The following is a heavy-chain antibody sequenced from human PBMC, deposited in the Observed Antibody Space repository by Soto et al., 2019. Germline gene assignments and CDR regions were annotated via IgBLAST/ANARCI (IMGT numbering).Heavy chain of an antibody. CDR3: ARVKGSGWLNWFDP. J-gene: IGHJ5*02. V-gene: IGHV1-46*01. Sequence: ASVKVSCKAIGYSFTSHYMHWVRQAPGQGLEWMGTIYPGGVNVAYAQKFEGRVTMTTDTSTSTAYMELRSLRSDDTAVYYCARVKGSGWLNWFDPWGQGTPVTVSS. D-gene: IGHD6-19*01. CDR1: GYSFTSHY. CDR2: IYPGGVNV.